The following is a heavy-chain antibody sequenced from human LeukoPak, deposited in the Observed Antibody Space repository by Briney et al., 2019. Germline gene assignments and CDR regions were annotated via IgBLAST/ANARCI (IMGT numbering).Heavy chain of an antibody. CDR2: INHSGST. CDR3: ARVVDYYDSSGYYKYYFDY. V-gene: IGHV4-34*01. D-gene: IGHD3-22*01. CDR1: GGSFSGYY. J-gene: IGHJ4*02. Sequence: PSETLSLTCAVYGGSFSGYYWSWIRQPPGKGLEWIGEINHSGSTNYNPSLKSRVTISVDTSKNQFSLKLISVTAAETAVYYCARVVDYYDSSGYYKYYFDYWGQGTLVTVSS.